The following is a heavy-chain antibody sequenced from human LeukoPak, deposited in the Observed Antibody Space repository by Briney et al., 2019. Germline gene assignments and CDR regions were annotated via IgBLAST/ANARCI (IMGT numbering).Heavy chain of an antibody. D-gene: IGHD1-7*01. CDR1: GFTFSSYN. CDR3: ARMNYVSSGWGAPFDD. CDR2: ISPSSSRI. Sequence: PGGSLRLSCAASGFTFSSYNMNWVRQAPGKGLEWASYISPSSSRIDYAASVRGRFTISRDNAKSSLYLQMNSLSTDDTAVYYCARMNYVSSGWGAPFDDWGQGTLVTVSS. J-gene: IGHJ4*02. V-gene: IGHV3-48*04.